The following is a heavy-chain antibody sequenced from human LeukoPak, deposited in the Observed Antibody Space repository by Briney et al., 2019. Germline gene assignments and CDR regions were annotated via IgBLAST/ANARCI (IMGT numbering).Heavy chain of an antibody. CDR1: GFTVSNNY. Sequence: PGGSLRLSCAASGFTVSNNYMNWVRQAPGKGLEWVSVVYGGGSTYYADSVKGRFTISRDNSKNSLYLQMNSLRTEDTAVYYCAKANPLIVGARAGGPINFWGQGTMVTVSS. CDR2: VYGGGST. D-gene: IGHD1-26*01. CDR3: AKANPLIVGARAGGPINF. V-gene: IGHV3-53*05. J-gene: IGHJ3*01.